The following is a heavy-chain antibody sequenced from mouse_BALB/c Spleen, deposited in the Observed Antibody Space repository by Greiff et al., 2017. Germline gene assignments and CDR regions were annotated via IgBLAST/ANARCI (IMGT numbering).Heavy chain of an antibody. V-gene: IGHV2-9*02. Sequence: QVQLKQSGPGLVAPSQSLSITCTVSGFSLTSYGVHWVRQPPGKGLEWLGVIWAGGSTNYNSALMSRLSISKDNSKSQVFLKMNSLQTDDTAMYYCARDGCHYAMDYWGQGTSVTVSA. J-gene: IGHJ4*01. CDR1: GFSLTSYG. CDR2: IWAGGST. CDR3: ARDGCHYAMDY. D-gene: IGHD2-2*01.